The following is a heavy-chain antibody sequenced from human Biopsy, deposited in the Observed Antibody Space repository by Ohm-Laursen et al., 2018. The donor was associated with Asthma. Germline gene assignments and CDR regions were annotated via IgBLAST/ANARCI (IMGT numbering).Heavy chain of an antibody. Sequence: ASVKVSCKTSGYTFNSAGITWARQAPGQGLEWMGWISVYNGNTKVAQKLQDRVTMITDTSTSTAYMELRSLRSDDTAVYFCARAVDYSHYYGIDVWGRGTTVTVS. CDR3: ARAVDYSHYYGIDV. CDR2: ISVYNGNT. J-gene: IGHJ6*02. D-gene: IGHD3-10*01. CDR1: GYTFNSAG. V-gene: IGHV1-18*01.